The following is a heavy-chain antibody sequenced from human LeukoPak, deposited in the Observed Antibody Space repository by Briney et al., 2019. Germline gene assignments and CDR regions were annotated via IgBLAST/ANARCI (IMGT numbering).Heavy chain of an antibody. J-gene: IGHJ4*02. Sequence: SETLSLTCTLYGGSISTYYWAWVRQPPGQGLQWIGYVFYTGSANYSPSLKNRATISVGTSNNRFSLKLTSVSAADSALYFCARVDGSVYDNRGYFGSWGQGILVTVSS. CDR3: ARVDGSVYDNRGYFGS. V-gene: IGHV4-59*01. CDR2: VFYTGSA. D-gene: IGHD5/OR15-5a*01. CDR1: GGSISTYY.